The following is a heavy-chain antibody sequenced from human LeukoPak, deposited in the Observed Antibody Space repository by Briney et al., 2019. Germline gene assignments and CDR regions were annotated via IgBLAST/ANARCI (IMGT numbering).Heavy chain of an antibody. CDR3: ARGRGSRDYWGSYYMDV. CDR2: IFYSGST. CDR1: GGSISSYY. D-gene: IGHD4-17*01. Sequence: SETLSLTCTVSGGSISSYYWSWIRQPPGKGLEWIGYIFYSGSTNYNPSLKSRVTISVDTSKNQFSLKLSSVTAADTAVYYCARGRGSRDYWGSYYMDVWGKGTTVTVSS. J-gene: IGHJ6*03. V-gene: IGHV4-59*01.